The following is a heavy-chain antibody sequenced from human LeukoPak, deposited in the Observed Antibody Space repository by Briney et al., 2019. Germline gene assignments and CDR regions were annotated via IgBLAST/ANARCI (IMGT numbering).Heavy chain of an antibody. CDR2: ISAYNGNT. Sequence: GASVKVSCKASGYTFTSYDINWVRQATGQGLEWMGWISAYNGNTNYAQKLQGRVTMTTDTSTSTAYMELRSLRSDDTAVYYCARDLYFWYYYDRRVDKGIDYWGQGTLVTVSS. V-gene: IGHV1-18*01. CDR3: ARDLYFWYYYDRRVDKGIDY. CDR1: GYTFTSYD. D-gene: IGHD3-22*01. J-gene: IGHJ4*02.